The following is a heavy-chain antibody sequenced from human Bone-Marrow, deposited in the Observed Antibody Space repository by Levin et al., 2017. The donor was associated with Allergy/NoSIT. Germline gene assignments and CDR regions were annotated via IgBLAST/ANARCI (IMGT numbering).Heavy chain of an antibody. CDR2: IYWDDDK. J-gene: IGHJ3*02. CDR1: GFSLNPRGVG. Sequence: SGPTLVKPTQTLTLTCTFSGFSLNPRGVGVAWIRQPPGKALEWLANIYWDDDKSYSPSLKTRLTITKDTSKSQVVLAMANVDPVDTATYFCAHNRYFDSTGYYLGAFDIWGQGTMVTVSS. V-gene: IGHV2-5*02. CDR3: AHNRYFDSTGYYLGAFDI. D-gene: IGHD3-22*01.